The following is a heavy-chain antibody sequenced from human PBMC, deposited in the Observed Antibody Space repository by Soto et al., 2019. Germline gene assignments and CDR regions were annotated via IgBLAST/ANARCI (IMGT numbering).Heavy chain of an antibody. V-gene: IGHV3-23*01. CDR2: ISGSGGST. J-gene: IGHJ4*02. D-gene: IGHD3-10*01. CDR3: AKDPNYGSGSYYNDFDY. Sequence: GGSLRLSCAASGFTFSSYAMSWVRQAPGKELEWVSAISGSGGSTYYADSVKGRFTISRDNSKNTLYLQMNSLRAEDTAVYYCAKDPNYGSGSYYNDFDYWGQGTLVTVSS. CDR1: GFTFSSYA.